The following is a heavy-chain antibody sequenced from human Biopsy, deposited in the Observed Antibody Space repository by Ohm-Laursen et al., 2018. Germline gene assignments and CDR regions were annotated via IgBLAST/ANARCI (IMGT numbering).Heavy chain of an antibody. D-gene: IGHD2-2*01. V-gene: IGHV4-59*01. CDR3: ARMPHFDY. CDR2: ISYTGGI. J-gene: IGHJ4*02. CDR1: GGSISGYH. Sequence: GTLSLTCTVSGGSISGYHWSWIRKSLGEGLEWLAYISYTGGITSNPSLNGRATMSLDTSKNQFSLRLIYVTAADTAVYYCARMPHFDYWGQGILVTVSS.